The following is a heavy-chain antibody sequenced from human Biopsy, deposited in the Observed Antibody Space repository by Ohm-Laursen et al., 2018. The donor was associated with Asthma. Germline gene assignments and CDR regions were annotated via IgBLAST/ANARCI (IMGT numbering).Heavy chain of an antibody. Sequence: SLRLSCAATGFTFDDYAMHWVRQAPGKGLEWVSGISWNSGSIGYADSVKGRFTISRDNAKNSLYLQMNSLRAEDTALYYCAKDSSGYYLNYFDYWGQGTLVTVSS. CDR2: ISWNSGSI. CDR1: GFTFDDYA. CDR3: AKDSSGYYLNYFDY. D-gene: IGHD3-22*01. V-gene: IGHV3-9*01. J-gene: IGHJ4*02.